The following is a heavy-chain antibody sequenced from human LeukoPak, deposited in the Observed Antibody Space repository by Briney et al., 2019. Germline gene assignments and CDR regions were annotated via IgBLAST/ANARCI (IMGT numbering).Heavy chain of an antibody. CDR1: GFNFSDYF. V-gene: IGHV3-11*01. D-gene: IGHD5-12*01. CDR3: ATVRYSTIWSFEFDN. Sequence: TGGPLRLSCAASGFNFSDYFMSWIRQSPGKGLQWLAYISKTGRGIEYAEPVRGRFTISRDNAKNSVFLQMDSLRPEDTAMYFCATVRYSTIWSFEFDNWGQGALVTVSS. J-gene: IGHJ4*02. CDR2: ISKTGRGI.